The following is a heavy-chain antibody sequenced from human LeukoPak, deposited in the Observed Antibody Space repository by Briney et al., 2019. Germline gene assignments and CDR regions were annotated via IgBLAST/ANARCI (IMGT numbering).Heavy chain of an antibody. V-gene: IGHV1-69*04. CDR1: GGTFSSYA. Sequence: GSSVKVSCKASGGTFSSYAISWVRQAPRQGLEWMGRIIPILGIANYAQKFQGRVTITADKSTSTAYMELSSLRSEDTAVYYCARDARWDIVVVPAASPRNYYYYYGMDVWGQGTTVTVSS. CDR2: IIPILGIA. J-gene: IGHJ6*02. D-gene: IGHD2-2*01. CDR3: ARDARWDIVVVPAASPRNYYYYYGMDV.